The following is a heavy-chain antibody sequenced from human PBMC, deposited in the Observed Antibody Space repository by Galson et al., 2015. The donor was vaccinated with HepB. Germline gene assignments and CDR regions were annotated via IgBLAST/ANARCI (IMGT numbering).Heavy chain of an antibody. D-gene: IGHD5-12*01. CDR3: ARHFSYDLHNPYYYYYGMDV. Sequence: QSGAEVKKPGESLRISCKGSGYSFTSYWISWVRKMPGKGLEWLGRIDPSDSYTNYSPSFQGHVTISADKSIRTAYLQWSSLKASDTAMYYCARHFSYDLHNPYYYYYGMDVWGQGTTVTVSS. J-gene: IGHJ6*02. CDR2: IDPSDSYT. CDR1: GYSFTSYW. V-gene: IGHV5-10-1*01.